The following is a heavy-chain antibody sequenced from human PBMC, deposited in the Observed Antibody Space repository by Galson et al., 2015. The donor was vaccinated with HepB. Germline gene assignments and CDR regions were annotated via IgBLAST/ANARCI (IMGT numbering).Heavy chain of an antibody. CDR1: GYTFTGYY. D-gene: IGHD3-10*01. J-gene: IGHJ4*02. V-gene: IGHV1-2*06. CDR3: ARESSVTMVLLLRY. CDR2: INPNSGGT. Sequence: SVKVSCKASGYTFTGYYMHWVRQAPGQGLEWMGRINPNSGGTNYAQKFQGRVTMTRDTSISTAYMELSRLRSDDTAVYYCARESSVTMVLLLRYWGQGTLVTVSS.